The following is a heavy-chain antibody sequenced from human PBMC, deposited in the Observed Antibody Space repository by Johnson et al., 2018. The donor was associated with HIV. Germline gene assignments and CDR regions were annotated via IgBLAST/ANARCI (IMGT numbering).Heavy chain of an antibody. J-gene: IGHJ3*02. CDR1: GFTFDDYG. Sequence: VQLVESGGSVIRPGGSLRLSCAASGFTFDDYGMSWVRHAPGKGLEWVPGINWTGDKRGYADSVKGRFTISRDNAKNSLFLQMNGLRAEDTALYYCARDFVAFGECTAFDIWGQGTMVTVSS. CDR3: ARDFVAFGECTAFDI. V-gene: IGHV3-20*04. CDR2: INWTGDKR. D-gene: IGHD3-10*01.